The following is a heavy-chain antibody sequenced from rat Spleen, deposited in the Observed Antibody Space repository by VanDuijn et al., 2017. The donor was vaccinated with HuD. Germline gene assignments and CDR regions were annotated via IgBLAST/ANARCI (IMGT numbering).Heavy chain of an antibody. J-gene: IGHJ2*01. D-gene: IGHD1-7*01. CDR1: GFSLTSNG. CDR3: TGDLPYYGYLH. Sequence: QVQLKESGPGLVQPSQTLSLTCTVSGFSLTSNGVSWVRQPPGKGLEWIAAISTGGNTYYNSALKSRLSISRDTSKSQVFLKMNSLQTEDTAIYFCTGDLPYYGYLHWGQGVMVTVSS. CDR2: ISTGGNT. V-gene: IGHV2S12*01.